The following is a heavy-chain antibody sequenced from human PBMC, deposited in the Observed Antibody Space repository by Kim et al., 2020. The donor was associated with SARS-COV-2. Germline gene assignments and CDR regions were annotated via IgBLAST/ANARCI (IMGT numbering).Heavy chain of an antibody. J-gene: IGHJ4*02. V-gene: IGHV1-69*01. CDR3: ARDGLY. Sequence: IFGTANYAQKFQGRVTITADESTSTAYMELSSLRSEDTAVYYCARDGLYWGQGTLVTVSS. D-gene: IGHD2-2*03. CDR2: IFGTA.